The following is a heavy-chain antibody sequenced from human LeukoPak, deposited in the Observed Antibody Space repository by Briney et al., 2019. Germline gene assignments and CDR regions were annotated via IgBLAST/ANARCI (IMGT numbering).Heavy chain of an antibody. Sequence: LETLSLTCTVSGGSISSYYWSWIRQPPGKGLEWIGYIYYSGSTNYNPSLKSRVTISVDTSKNQFSLKLSSVTAADTAVYYCARDRQYCSGGSCYLQEYYNWFDPWGQGTLVTVSS. V-gene: IGHV4-59*12. J-gene: IGHJ5*02. D-gene: IGHD2-15*01. CDR1: GGSISSYY. CDR3: ARDRQYCSGGSCYLQEYYNWFDP. CDR2: IYYSGST.